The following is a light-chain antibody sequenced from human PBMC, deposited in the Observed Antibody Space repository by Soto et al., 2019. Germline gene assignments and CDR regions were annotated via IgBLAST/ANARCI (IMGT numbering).Light chain of an antibody. Sequence: QCALTQPASVSASPGQSVTISCTGTSSDVGSGYNYVSWYQQLPGKAPKLLIYDVTNRPSGVSDHFTGSKSDNTASLTSSARQAEDEADYYCNSYTNSRTGLVGTGTKLTVL. CDR3: NSYTNSRTGL. J-gene: IGLJ1*01. CDR2: DVT. CDR1: SSDVGSGYNY. V-gene: IGLV2-14*01.